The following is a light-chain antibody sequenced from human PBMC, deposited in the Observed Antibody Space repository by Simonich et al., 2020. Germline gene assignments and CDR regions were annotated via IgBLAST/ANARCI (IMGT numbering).Light chain of an antibody. V-gene: IGKV3-11*01. CDR3: QQRSNWPLT. CDR2: DAS. Sequence: EIVLTQSPATLSLSPGERATLSCRASQSVSSYFAWYQQKPGQAPRLLIYDASNRATGSPARFSGSGSGTDCTLTISSLEPEDFAVYYCQQRSNWPLTCGGGTKVEIK. CDR1: QSVSSY. J-gene: IGKJ4*01.